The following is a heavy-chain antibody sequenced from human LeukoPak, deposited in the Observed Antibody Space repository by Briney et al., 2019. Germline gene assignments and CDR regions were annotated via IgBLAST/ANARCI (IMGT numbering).Heavy chain of an antibody. CDR3: ARHDPPAYYYDSSGYTIYY. CDR1: GGSISSYY. Sequence: SETLSLTCTVSGGSISSYYWGWIRQPPGKGLEWIGSIYYSGSTYYNPSLKSRVTISVDTSKSQFSLKLSSVTAADTAVYYCARHDPPAYYYDSSGYTIYYWGQGTLVTVSS. J-gene: IGHJ4*02. V-gene: IGHV4-39*01. CDR2: IYYSGST. D-gene: IGHD3-22*01.